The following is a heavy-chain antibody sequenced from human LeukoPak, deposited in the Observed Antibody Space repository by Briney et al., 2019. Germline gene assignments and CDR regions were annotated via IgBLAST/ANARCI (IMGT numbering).Heavy chain of an antibody. Sequence: PGGSLRLSCAASGFTFSSYWMSWVRQVPGKGLEWLANIKHDGSVKYYVDSVKGRFTISRDNAKNSLYLYINNLRAEDTAMYYCAGQHRSTTITMSPWGQGTLVTVSS. CDR2: IKHDGSVK. V-gene: IGHV3-7*03. D-gene: IGHD3-10*02. CDR1: GFTFSSYW. J-gene: IGHJ5*02. CDR3: AGQHRSTTITMSP.